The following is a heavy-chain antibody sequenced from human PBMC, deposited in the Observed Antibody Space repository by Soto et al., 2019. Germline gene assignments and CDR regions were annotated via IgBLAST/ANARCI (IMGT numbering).Heavy chain of an antibody. CDR3: GRVRVDKAEGWFDP. J-gene: IGHJ5*02. D-gene: IGHD5-12*01. V-gene: IGHV5-10-1*01. CDR1: GYSFTTYW. Sequence: GESLKISCKGSGYSFTTYWITWVRQVPGKGLEWMGRIDPSDSYANYSPSFQGHVTMSADKSISTAYLQWSSLKASDTAMYYCGRVRVDKAEGWFDPWGQGTLVTVSS. CDR2: IDPSDSYA.